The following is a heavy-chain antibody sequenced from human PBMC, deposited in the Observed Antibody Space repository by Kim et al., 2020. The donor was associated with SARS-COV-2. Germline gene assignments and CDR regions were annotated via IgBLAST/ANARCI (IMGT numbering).Heavy chain of an antibody. CDR3: ARRFAAADVWYFDL. J-gene: IGHJ2*01. CDR2: ICHSGIT. Sequence: SETLSLTCAVSGGSLSGYCWSWIRLPPGKGLEWIGEICHSGITNYSPSLVSRVTVSLDTSKNQVSLKLTSVTAADTAVYYCARRFAAADVWYFDLWGRG. D-gene: IGHD6-13*01. V-gene: IGHV4-34*01. CDR1: GGSLSGYC.